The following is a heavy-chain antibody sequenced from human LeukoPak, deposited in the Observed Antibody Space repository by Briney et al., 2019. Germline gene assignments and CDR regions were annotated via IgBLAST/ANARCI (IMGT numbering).Heavy chain of an antibody. D-gene: IGHD5-24*01. CDR2: IRYDGSNK. CDR3: AKDTGDGYNYDY. CDR1: GFTFSSYG. V-gene: IGHV3-30*02. J-gene: IGHJ4*02. Sequence: GGSLRLSCAASGFTFSSYGMHWVRQAPGKGLEWVAFIRYDGSNKYYADSVKGRFTISRDSSKNTLYLQMNSLRAEDTAVYYCAKDTGDGYNYDYWGQGTLVTVSS.